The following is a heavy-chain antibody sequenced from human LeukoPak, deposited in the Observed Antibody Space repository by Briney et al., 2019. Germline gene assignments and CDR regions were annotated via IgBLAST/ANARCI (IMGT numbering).Heavy chain of an antibody. D-gene: IGHD1-26*01. CDR3: ARQSGVGATPFDY. CDR1: GGSFSSYY. CDR2: IYYSGTT. Sequence: SETLSLTCTVSGGSFSSYYWNWIRQPPGKGLEWIGYIYYSGTTNYNPSLKSRVTISVDTSKNQFSLKLSSVTAADTAVYYCARQSGVGATPFDYWGQGTLVTVSS. J-gene: IGHJ4*02. V-gene: IGHV4-59*08.